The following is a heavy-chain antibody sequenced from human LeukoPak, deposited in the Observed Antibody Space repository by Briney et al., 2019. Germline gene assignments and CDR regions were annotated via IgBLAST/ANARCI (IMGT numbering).Heavy chain of an antibody. CDR1: GFTFSSYA. D-gene: IGHD6-13*01. Sequence: GGSLRLSCAASGFTFSSYAMHWVRQAPGKGLEGVAVISYDGSNKYYADSVKGRFTISRDNSKNTLYLQMNSLRAEDTAVYYCARDPYSSSWYPYYYYGMDVWGQGTTVTVSS. CDR3: ARDPYSSSWYPYYYYGMDV. J-gene: IGHJ6*02. CDR2: ISYDGSNK. V-gene: IGHV3-30-3*01.